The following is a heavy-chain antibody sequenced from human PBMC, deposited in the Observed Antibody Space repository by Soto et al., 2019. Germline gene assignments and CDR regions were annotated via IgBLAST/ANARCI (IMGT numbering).Heavy chain of an antibody. D-gene: IGHD6-13*01. CDR3: ARHEGYSSSFIDY. V-gene: IGHV4-39*01. J-gene: IGHJ4*02. Sequence: SETLSLTCTVSGGPISSSSSYWGGIRRPPGKGWEWIGGTNYGGSTYYNPSLKSRGTISVDTSKNQFSLKLSSVTAADTAVYYCARHEGYSSSFIDYWGQGTLVTVSS. CDR2: TNYGGST. CDR1: GGPISSSSSY.